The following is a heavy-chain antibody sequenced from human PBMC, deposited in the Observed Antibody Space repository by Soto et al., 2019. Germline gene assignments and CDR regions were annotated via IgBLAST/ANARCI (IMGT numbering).Heavy chain of an antibody. D-gene: IGHD3-3*01. CDR3: ARTYDDFGSGRGPHSY. J-gene: IGHJ4*02. CDR2: ISAYNGNT. CDR1: GYTFTSYG. V-gene: IGHV1-18*01. Sequence: QVPLVQSGAEVKKPGASVKVSCKASGYTFTSYGITWVRQAPGQGLEWMGWISAYNGNTNYAHKLQGRVTMTTDTSTSAAYMELRSLRSDAAAVYYCARTYDDFGSGRGPHSYGSQGTPVTVSS.